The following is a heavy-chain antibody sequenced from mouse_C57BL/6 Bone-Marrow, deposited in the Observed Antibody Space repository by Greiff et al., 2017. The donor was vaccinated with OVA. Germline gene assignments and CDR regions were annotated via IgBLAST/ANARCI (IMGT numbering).Heavy chain of an antibody. Sequence: QVQLKESGAELVKPGASVKISCKASGYAFSSYWMNWVKQRPGKGLEWIGQIYPGDGDTNYNGKFKGKATLTADKSSSTAYMQLSSLTSEDSAVYFCARRGIYYDYDVFADWGQGTLVTVSA. CDR1: GYAFSSYW. CDR2: IYPGDGDT. CDR3: ARRGIYYDYDVFAD. D-gene: IGHD2-4*01. J-gene: IGHJ3*01. V-gene: IGHV1-80*01.